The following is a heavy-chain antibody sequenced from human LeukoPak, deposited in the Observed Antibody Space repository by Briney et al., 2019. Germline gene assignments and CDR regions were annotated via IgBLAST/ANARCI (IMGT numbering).Heavy chain of an antibody. CDR3: ARNNGNRWELDY. J-gene: IGHJ4*02. Sequence: PSETLSLTCTVSGGSISSYYWSWIRQPPGKGLEWIGYIYYSGSTNYNPSLKSRVTISVDTSKNQFSLKLSSVTAADTAVYYCARNNGNRWELDYWGQGTLVTVSS. V-gene: IGHV4-59*01. D-gene: IGHD1-26*01. CDR2: IYYSGST. CDR1: GGSISSYY.